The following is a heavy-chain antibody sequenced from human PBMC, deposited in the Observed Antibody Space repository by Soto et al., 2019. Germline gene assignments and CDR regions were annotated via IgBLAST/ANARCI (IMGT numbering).Heavy chain of an antibody. J-gene: IGHJ6*02. V-gene: IGHV1-18*01. D-gene: IGHD2-2*02. CDR2: ISAYNGNT. CDR3: ARDIIVVVPAAIGSNYYYYGMDV. CDR1: GGTFSIYA. Sequence: ASVKVSCKASGGTFSIYAISWVRQAPGQGLEWMGWISAYNGNTNYAQKLQGRVTMTTDTSTGTAYMELRSLRSDDTAVYYCARDIIVVVPAAIGSNYYYYGMDVWGQGTTVTVSS.